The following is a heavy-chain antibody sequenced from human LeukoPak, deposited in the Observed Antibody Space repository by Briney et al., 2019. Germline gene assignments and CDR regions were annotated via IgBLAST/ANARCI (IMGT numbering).Heavy chain of an antibody. CDR3: ASTQQWLAFDY. Sequence: SETLSLTCTVSGGSISNYYWSWIRQPPGKGLEWIGCFYHSGSISYNPSLKSRVTTSVDTSKNQFSLRLSSVTAADTAVYYCASTQQWLAFDYWGQGILVTVSS. CDR1: GGSISNYY. J-gene: IGHJ4*02. CDR2: FYHSGSI. D-gene: IGHD6-19*01. V-gene: IGHV4-59*01.